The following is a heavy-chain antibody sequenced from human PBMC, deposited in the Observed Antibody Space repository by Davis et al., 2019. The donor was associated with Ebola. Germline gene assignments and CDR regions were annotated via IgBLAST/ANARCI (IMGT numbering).Heavy chain of an antibody. CDR1: GGTFSSYA. CDR3: ASSGYCTNGVCYTNYYYGMDV. Sequence: AASVKVSCTASGGTFSSYAISWVRQAPGQGLEWMGGIIPIFGTSNYAQKFQGRVTITGDTSASTAYMELSSLRSEDTAVYYCASSGYCTNGVCYTNYYYGMDVWGQGTTVTVSS. V-gene: IGHV1-69*06. CDR2: IIPIFGTS. J-gene: IGHJ6*02. D-gene: IGHD2-8*01.